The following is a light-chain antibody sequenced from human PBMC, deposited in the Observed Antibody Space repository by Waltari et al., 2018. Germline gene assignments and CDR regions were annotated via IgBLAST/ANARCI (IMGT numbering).Light chain of an antibody. CDR1: QSISSW. V-gene: IGKV1-5*03. Sequence: DIQKTQSPSTLSASVGDRVTITCRASQSISSWLAWYQQKPGKAPKLLIYKASSLESGVPSRFSGSGSGTEFTLTISSLQPDDFATYYCQQYHSYPWTFGQGTKVEIK. CDR2: KAS. J-gene: IGKJ1*01. CDR3: QQYHSYPWT.